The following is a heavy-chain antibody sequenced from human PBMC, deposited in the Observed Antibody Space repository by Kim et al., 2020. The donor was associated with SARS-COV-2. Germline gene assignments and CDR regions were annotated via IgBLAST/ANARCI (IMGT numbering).Heavy chain of an antibody. CDR1: GYSFTSYW. D-gene: IGHD3-22*01. Sequence: GESLKISCKGSGYSFTSYWIGWLRQMPGKGLEWMGIIYPGDSDTRYSPSFQGQVTISADKSISTAYLQWSSLKASDTAMYYCARHRPYYYDSSGYPPDYWGQGTLVTVSS. CDR3: ARHRPYYYDSSGYPPDY. V-gene: IGHV5-51*01. J-gene: IGHJ4*02. CDR2: IYPGDSDT.